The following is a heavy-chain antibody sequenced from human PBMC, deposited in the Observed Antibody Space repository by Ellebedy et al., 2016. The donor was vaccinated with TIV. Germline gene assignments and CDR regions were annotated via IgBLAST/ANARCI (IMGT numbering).Heavy chain of an antibody. V-gene: IGHV5-51*01. CDR2: IYPGDSDT. J-gene: IGHJ4*02. Sequence: GESLKISCKGSGYSFTSYWIGWVRQMPGKGLEWMGIIYPGDSDTKYSPSFEGQVTISVDRSINSAHLQLSSLEASDTAMYYCAAQRGDGYNYDYWGQGTLVTVSS. CDR1: GYSFTSYW. CDR3: AAQRGDGYNYDY. D-gene: IGHD5-24*01.